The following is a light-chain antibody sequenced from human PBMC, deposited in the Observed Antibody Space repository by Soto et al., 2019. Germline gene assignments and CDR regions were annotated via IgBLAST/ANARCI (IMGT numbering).Light chain of an antibody. J-gene: IGKJ1*01. CDR1: QSVSSN. Sequence: EIVMTQSPATLSVSPGERATLSCRASQSVSSNLAWYQQKPGQAPRLLIYGASTRATGIPARFSGSGSGTEFTLTISSLQPDDLATYYCQHYFDYTWSFGPGTKVEI. CDR2: GAS. CDR3: QHYFDYTWS. V-gene: IGKV3-15*01.